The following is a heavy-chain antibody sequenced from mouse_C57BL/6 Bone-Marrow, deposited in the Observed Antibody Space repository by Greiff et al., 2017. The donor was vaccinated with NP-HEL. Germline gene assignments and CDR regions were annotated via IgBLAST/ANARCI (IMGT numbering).Heavy chain of an antibody. J-gene: IGHJ3*01. V-gene: IGHV7-3*01. CDR3: ARSAGAY. Sequence: VQLKESGGGLVQPGGSLSLSCAASGFTFPAYSMSWFRQPPGQSLSCFVFFRNKANGYTTESSASVKGRFTISRDNSQSILYLQMNALRAEDSVTYYCARSAGAYWGQGTLVTVSA. CDR2: FRNKANGYTT. CDR1: GFTFPAYS. D-gene: IGHD6-1*01.